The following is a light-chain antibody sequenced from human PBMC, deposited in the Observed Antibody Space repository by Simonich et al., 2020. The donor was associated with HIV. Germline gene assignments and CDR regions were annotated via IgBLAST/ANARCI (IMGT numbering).Light chain of an antibody. CDR1: SGSSASNY. V-gene: IGLV6-57*03. CDR2: DDN. J-gene: IGLJ3*02. Sequence: NFMLTQPQSVSESPGKTVTISCNRSSGSSASNYVKWYQQRPGSAPTTVIYDDNKRPSGVPVPFSGSLDSSSNSASLTISGLKTEDEADYYCQSYDSSNQGVFGGGTKLTVL. CDR3: QSYDSSNQGV.